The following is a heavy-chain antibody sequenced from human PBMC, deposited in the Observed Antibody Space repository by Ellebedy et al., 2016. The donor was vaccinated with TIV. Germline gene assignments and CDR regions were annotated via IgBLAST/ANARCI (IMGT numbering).Heavy chain of an antibody. Sequence: SETLSLTXSVSGASVRSSLYQWCWIRQPPGQGLAWVWTLLYTGSTYTNAALGGRVTMSLDRSKNQISLRLDSVIAADTAVYYCAGGERYSPDYWGQGSLVTVSS. CDR2: LLYTGST. J-gene: IGHJ4*02. CDR1: GASVRSSLYQ. CDR3: AGGERYSPDY. V-gene: IGHV4-39*01. D-gene: IGHD2-15*01.